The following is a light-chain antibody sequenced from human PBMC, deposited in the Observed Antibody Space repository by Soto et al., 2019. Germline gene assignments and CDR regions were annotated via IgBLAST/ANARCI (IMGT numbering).Light chain of an antibody. CDR1: QGISNF. CDR2: AAS. V-gene: IGKV1-27*01. CDR3: QKYDRAPFT. J-gene: IGKJ3*01. Sequence: DIQMTQSPSSLSVSGGDRVTITCRASQGISNFLAWYQQKPGRAPKLLIYAASTLQSGVPSRFSGSGSGTDFTLTISSLQPEDVATYYCQKYDRAPFTFGPGTKVDFK.